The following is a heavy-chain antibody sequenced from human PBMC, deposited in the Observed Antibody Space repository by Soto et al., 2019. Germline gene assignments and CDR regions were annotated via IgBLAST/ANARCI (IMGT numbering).Heavy chain of an antibody. CDR1: GDSISNGYYT. Sequence: QVQLQESGPGLVEPSQTLSLTCTVSGDSISNGYYTWSWIRQPPGKDLEWIGHIYNSVNTYSNPSLKSRVTISADTSKNQFSLKLSSVTAAVTAVYYCARGPSGDKLDYWGQGTLVTVSS. D-gene: IGHD3-10*01. J-gene: IGHJ4*02. CDR2: IYNSVNT. V-gene: IGHV4-30-4*01. CDR3: ARGPSGDKLDY.